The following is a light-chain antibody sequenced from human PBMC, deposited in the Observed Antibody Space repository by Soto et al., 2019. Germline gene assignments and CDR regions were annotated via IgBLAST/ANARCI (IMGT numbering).Light chain of an antibody. V-gene: IGLV1-44*01. CDR2: SND. CDR3: SAWDDSLNGLYV. Sequence: QSVLTQAPSAPGTPGQRVTIFCSGSSSNIGRSSVNWYQHLPGTAPKLLIYSNDRRPSGVPERFSGSKSGTSASLAISGLQSEDEADYYCSAWDDSLNGLYVFGTGTKVTVL. J-gene: IGLJ1*01. CDR1: SSNIGRSS.